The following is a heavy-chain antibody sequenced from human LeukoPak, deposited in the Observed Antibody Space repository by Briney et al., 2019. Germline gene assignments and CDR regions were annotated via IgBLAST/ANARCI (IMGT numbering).Heavy chain of an antibody. CDR1: GYTLTELS. D-gene: IGHD6-13*01. Sequence: RASVKVSCKVSGYTLTELSMHWVRQAPGKGLEWMGGFDPEDGETIYAQKFQGRVTMTEDTSTDTAYMELSSLRSEDTAVYYCATDRAAAGLFDYWGQGALVTVSS. V-gene: IGHV1-24*01. J-gene: IGHJ4*02. CDR2: FDPEDGET. CDR3: ATDRAAAGLFDY.